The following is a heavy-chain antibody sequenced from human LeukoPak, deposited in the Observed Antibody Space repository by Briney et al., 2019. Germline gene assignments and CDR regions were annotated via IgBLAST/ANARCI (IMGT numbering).Heavy chain of an antibody. CDR1: GDSISSSGHY. D-gene: IGHD4/OR15-4a*01. Sequence: PSETLSLTCTVSGDSISSSGHYWGWIRQPPGKGLEWIGSIYYSGSTYYNPSLKSRVTISVDTSKKQFSLKLSSVTAADTAVYFCARHWGPNGYYHGMDVWGQGTTVTVSS. CDR2: IYYSGST. CDR3: ARHWGPNGYYHGMDV. V-gene: IGHV4-39*01. J-gene: IGHJ6*02.